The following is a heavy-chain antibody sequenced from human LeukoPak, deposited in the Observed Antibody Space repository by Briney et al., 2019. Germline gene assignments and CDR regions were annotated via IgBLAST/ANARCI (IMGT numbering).Heavy chain of an antibody. V-gene: IGHV1-69*13. D-gene: IGHD2-15*01. Sequence: ASVKVSCKASGGTFSGYAISWVRQAPGQGLEWMGGIIPIFGTANYAQKFQGRVTITADESTSTAYMELSSLRSEDTAVYYCASPRDCSGGSCYPYYFDYWGQGTLVTVSS. CDR2: IIPIFGTA. CDR1: GGTFSGYA. J-gene: IGHJ4*02. CDR3: ASPRDCSGGSCYPYYFDY.